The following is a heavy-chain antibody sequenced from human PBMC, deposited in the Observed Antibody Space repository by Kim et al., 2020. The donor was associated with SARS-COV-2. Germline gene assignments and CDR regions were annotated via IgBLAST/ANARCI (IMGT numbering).Heavy chain of an antibody. J-gene: IGHJ4*02. D-gene: IGHD3-10*01. CDR3: AKMGGYFARGFGELFDY. CDR2: ISYDGSNK. V-gene: IGHV3-30*18. CDR1: GFTFSSYG. Sequence: GGSLRLSCAASGFTFSSYGMHWVRQAPGKGLEWVAVISYDGSNKYYADSVKGRFTISRDNSKNTLYLQMNSLRAEDTAVYYCAKMGGYFARGFGELFDYWGQGTLVTVSS.